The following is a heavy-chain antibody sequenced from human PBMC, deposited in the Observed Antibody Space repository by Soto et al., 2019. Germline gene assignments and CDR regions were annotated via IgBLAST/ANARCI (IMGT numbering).Heavy chain of an antibody. Sequence: QVQLVESGGGVVQPGRSLRLSCAASGFTFNNYGIHWVRQAPGKGLEWVAVISYDGSNKYYADSVKGRFTISRDNSKNTLYLQVSGLSAEATPVYYCAKDGSGCGGGTASPYYYYYGMDVWGQGTTVTASS. CDR1: GFTFNNYG. CDR2: ISYDGSNK. D-gene: IGHD2-21*01. CDR3: AKDGSGCGGGTASPYYYYYGMDV. J-gene: IGHJ6*02. V-gene: IGHV3-30*18.